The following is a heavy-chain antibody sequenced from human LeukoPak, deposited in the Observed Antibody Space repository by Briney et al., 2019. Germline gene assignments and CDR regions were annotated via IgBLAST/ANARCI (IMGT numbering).Heavy chain of an antibody. V-gene: IGHV3-23*01. CDR2: ISGSGTGGRT. Sequence: GGSLRLSCAASGFTFITYAMSWVRQAPGKGLEWVSGISGSGTGGRTYYADSVKGRFTISRDNSKNTLYLQMNSLRAEDTAVYYCAKAGSGWSYYFDYWGQGTPVTVSS. J-gene: IGHJ4*02. D-gene: IGHD6-19*01. CDR3: AKAGSGWSYYFDY. CDR1: GFTFITYA.